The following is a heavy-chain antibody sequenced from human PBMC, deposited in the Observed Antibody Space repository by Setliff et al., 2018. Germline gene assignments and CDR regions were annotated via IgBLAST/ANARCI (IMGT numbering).Heavy chain of an antibody. Sequence: PSETLSLTCTVSGDSISDASIMAWIRQPPGKGLEFIGYVFYNGAAKYDPSLKSRVAISVDTSKEQFSLKLSSVTAADTAGYFCARGGTYRYFDFWGQGALVTVSS. CDR3: ARGGTYRYFDF. CDR1: GDSISDAS. V-gene: IGHV4-59*01. CDR2: VFYNGAA. J-gene: IGHJ4*03.